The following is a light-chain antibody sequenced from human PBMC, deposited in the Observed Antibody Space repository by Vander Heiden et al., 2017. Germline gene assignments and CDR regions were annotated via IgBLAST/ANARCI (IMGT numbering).Light chain of an antibody. CDR2: LGS. CDR1: QSLLHSNGYNY. CDR3: MQAQQTPPT. V-gene: IGKV2-28*01. J-gene: IGKJ4*01. Sequence: DIVMTPSPLSLPVPPGEPASISCRSSQSLLHSNGYNYLDWYLQKPGQSPQLLIDLGSDRASGVPDRFSGSGSGTDFTLKISRVEAEDVGVYYCMQAQQTPPTFGGGTKVEIK.